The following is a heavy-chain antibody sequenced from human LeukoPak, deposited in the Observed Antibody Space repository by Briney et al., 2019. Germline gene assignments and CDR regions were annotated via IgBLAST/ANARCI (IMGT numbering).Heavy chain of an antibody. V-gene: IGHV4-30-2*03. CDR3: ARPGSSGWYTGNWFDP. D-gene: IGHD6-19*01. CDR1: GVSVTNADYY. CDR2: IYDSGIT. J-gene: IGHJ5*02. Sequence: PSQTLSLTCAVSGVSVTNADYYWSWIRQPPGKGLEWIGSIYDSGITYYNPSLKSRVIISVDTSKNQFSLKLSSVTAADTAVYYCARPGSSGWYTGNWFDPWGQGTLVTVSS.